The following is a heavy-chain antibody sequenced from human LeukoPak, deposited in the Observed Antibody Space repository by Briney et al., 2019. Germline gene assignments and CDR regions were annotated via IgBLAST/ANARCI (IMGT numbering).Heavy chain of an antibody. D-gene: IGHD1-26*01. CDR3: ASPRVGATYFDY. J-gene: IGHJ4*02. CDR1: GVTFSSYV. CDR2: ISGNGGSA. Sequence: PGGSLRLSCAASGVTFSSYVMSWVRQAPGKGVEWVSGISGNGGSAYYGDSVKGRFTISRDNSKNTLYLQMNSLRPEDTAVYYCASPRVGATYFDYWGQGTLVTVSS. V-gene: IGHV3-23*01.